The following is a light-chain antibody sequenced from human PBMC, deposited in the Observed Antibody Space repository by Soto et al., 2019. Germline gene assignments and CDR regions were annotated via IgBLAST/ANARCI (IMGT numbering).Light chain of an antibody. Sequence: DIQMTQSPSTLSASVGDRVTITCRASQSISSWLAWYQQKPGKAPKLLIYDASSLESGVPSRFSGSGSGTEFTLPISSLQPDDFATYYCQQYNRWTFGQGTKVEIK. V-gene: IGKV1-5*01. CDR3: QQYNRWT. CDR1: QSISSW. J-gene: IGKJ1*01. CDR2: DAS.